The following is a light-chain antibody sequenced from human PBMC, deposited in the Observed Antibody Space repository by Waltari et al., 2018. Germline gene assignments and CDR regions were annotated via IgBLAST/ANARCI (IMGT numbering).Light chain of an antibody. J-gene: IGKJ2*01. Sequence: ETVLTQSPGTLSLSPGERATLSCRTSQSVRSSYLAWYQHKPGQAPRLLIYGASSRATGIPDRFSGSGSGTDFTLTISRLEPEDFAVYYCQQYGNSPQTFGQGTKLEIK. CDR3: QQYGNSPQT. CDR2: GAS. CDR1: QSVRSSY. V-gene: IGKV3-20*01.